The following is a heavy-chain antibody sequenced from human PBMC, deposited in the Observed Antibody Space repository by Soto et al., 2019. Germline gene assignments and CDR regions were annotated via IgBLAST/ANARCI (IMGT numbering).Heavy chain of an antibody. CDR3: AKGRESYSYGDSPPEFDY. CDR1: GFTFSSFG. Sequence: QVQLVESGGGVVQPGRSLRLSCAASGFTFSSFGMHWVRQAPGKGLEWVAAISFDGNSEYYAGSVKGRFTISRDTSKNTLYLQLKSLRTDDTAVYYCAKGRESYSYGDSPPEFDYWGQGTLVTVSS. CDR2: ISFDGNSE. V-gene: IGHV3-30*18. D-gene: IGHD2-21*02. J-gene: IGHJ4*02.